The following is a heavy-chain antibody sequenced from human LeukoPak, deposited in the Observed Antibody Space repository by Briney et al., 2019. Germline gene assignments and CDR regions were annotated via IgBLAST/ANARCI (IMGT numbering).Heavy chain of an antibody. V-gene: IGHV4-38-2*02. J-gene: IGHJ4*02. CDR3: ARAGTNLGDYDY. Sequence: PSETLSLTCTVSGGSISSGHYWAWIRPSPEKGLEWIASMFHSGSTYYNPSLKSRVTTSADTSKNEFSLKLSSVTAADTVVYYCARAGTNLGDYDYWGQGTLVTVSS. CDR2: MFHSGST. CDR1: GGSISSGHY. D-gene: IGHD4-17*01.